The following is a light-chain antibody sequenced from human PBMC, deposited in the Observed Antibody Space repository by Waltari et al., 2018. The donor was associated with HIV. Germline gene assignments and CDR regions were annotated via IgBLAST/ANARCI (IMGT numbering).Light chain of an antibody. CDR1: SSDVGGYNY. CDR2: DVS. J-gene: IGLJ1*01. V-gene: IGLV2-14*01. CDR3: SSYTSTYV. Sequence: QSALTQPASVSGSPGQSITISCNGTSSDVGGYNYVSWYQQHPGKAPKLMIYDVSNRPSGVSNRFSGSKSGNTASLTISGLQAEDEADYYCSSYTSTYVFGTGTKVTVL.